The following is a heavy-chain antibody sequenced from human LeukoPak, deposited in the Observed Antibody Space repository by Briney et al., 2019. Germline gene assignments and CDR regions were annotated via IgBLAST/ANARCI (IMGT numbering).Heavy chain of an antibody. D-gene: IGHD4-17*01. J-gene: IGHJ4*02. Sequence: SETLSLTCTVSGGSISSSTYYWGWIRQPPGKGLEWIGSIYYSGSTYYNPSPKSRVTISVDTSKNQFSLKLSSVIAADTAVYYCARAGLTVTFGHWGQGTLVTVSS. CDR3: ARAGLTVTFGH. CDR1: GGSISSSTYY. CDR2: IYYSGST. V-gene: IGHV4-39*07.